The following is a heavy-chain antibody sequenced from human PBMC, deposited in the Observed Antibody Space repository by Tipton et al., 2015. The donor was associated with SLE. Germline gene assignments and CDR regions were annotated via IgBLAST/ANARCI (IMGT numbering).Heavy chain of an antibody. V-gene: IGHV3-20*04. CDR3: ARGSGIVGASEEGY. CDR2: INWNGGST. CDR1: EITLSSYG. D-gene: IGHD1-26*01. Sequence: GSLRLSCAASEITLSSYGMHWVRQAPGKGLEWVSGINWNGGSTGYADSVKGRFSISRDNAKNSVDLQMNSLRAEETAFYYCARGSGIVGASEEGYWGQGTLVTVSS. J-gene: IGHJ4*02.